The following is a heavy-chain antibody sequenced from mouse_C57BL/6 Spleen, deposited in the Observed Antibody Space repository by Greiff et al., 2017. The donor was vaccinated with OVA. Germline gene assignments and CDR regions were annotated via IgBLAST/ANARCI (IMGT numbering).Heavy chain of an antibody. CDR2: ISDGGSCT. J-gene: IGHJ4*01. CDR3: GRDRGYYAMDY. Sequence: EVKLMESGGGLVKPGGSLKLSCAASGFTFSSYAMSWVRQTPGQGLEWVATISDGGSCTYYPDNVKGRFTISRDNATNNLYLQLSNLKSEDAAMYYCGRDRGYYAMDYWGQGTSVTVSS. V-gene: IGHV5-4*01. CDR1: GFTFSSYA.